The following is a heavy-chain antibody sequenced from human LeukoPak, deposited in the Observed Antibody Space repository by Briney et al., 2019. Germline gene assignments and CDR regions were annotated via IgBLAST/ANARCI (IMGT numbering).Heavy chain of an antibody. J-gene: IGHJ4*02. D-gene: IGHD3-22*01. Sequence: LGESLKISCKGSEYSLTSYWIGWVRQMPGKGLEWMGIIYPGDSDTRYSPSFQGQVTISADKSISTAYLQWSSLKASDTAMYYCATHLNLDCYDSSGYIDYWGQGTLVTVSS. CDR2: IYPGDSDT. CDR3: ATHLNLDCYDSSGYIDY. V-gene: IGHV5-51*01. CDR1: EYSLTSYW.